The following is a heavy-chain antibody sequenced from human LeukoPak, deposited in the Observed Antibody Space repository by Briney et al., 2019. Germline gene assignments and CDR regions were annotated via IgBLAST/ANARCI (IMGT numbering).Heavy chain of an antibody. V-gene: IGHV4-39*01. Sequence: SETLSLTCTVSGGLTGSGTYYWGWIRQPPGKGLEWIGNHYHNGDTYYNPSLKSRVTISADTCKSPFSLRLTSVTAADTAVYFCGRAADSWGQGILVTVSS. CDR3: GRAADS. CDR2: HYHNGDT. J-gene: IGHJ4*02. D-gene: IGHD2-15*01. CDR1: GGLTGSGTYY.